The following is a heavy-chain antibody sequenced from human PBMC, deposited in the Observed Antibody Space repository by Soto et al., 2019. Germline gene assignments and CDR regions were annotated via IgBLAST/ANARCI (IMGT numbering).Heavy chain of an antibody. D-gene: IGHD5-12*01. J-gene: IGHJ4*02. CDR2: INHSGST. V-gene: IGHV4-34*01. CDR3: AREAEYSGYDLDD. CDR1: GGSFSGYY. Sequence: QVQLQQWGAGLLKPSETLSLTCAVYGGSFSGYYWSWIRQPPGKGLEWIGEINHSGSTNYNPSLTSRVTISVDTSKNQFSLKLSYVTAADTAVYYCAREAEYSGYDLDDWGQGTLVTVSS.